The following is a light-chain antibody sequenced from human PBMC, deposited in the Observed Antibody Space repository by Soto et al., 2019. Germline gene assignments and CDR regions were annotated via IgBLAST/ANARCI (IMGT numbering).Light chain of an antibody. V-gene: IGKV1-39*01. CDR1: QSINTY. CDR3: QQSFSTLLIT. J-gene: IGKJ5*01. CDR2: GTS. Sequence: DIQMTQSPSFLSASVGDRVTISCRASQSINTYLNWYQHKPGKAPKLLIYGTSDLQSWVPSRFSGGGSGTDFTLTSSSLQPEDFATYYCQQSFSTLLITFGQGTRLEFK.